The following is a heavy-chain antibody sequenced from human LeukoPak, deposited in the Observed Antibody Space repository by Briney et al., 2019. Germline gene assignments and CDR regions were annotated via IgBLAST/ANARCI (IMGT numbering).Heavy chain of an antibody. D-gene: IGHD3-22*01. CDR3: ARPSSGYQGSWFDP. CDR1: GGSISSYY. Sequence: PSETLSLTCTVSGGSISSYYWSWIRQPPGKGLEWIGSIYHSGSTYYNPSLKSRVTISVDTSKNQFSLKLSSVTAADTAAYYCARPSSGYQGSWFDPWGQGTLVTVSS. J-gene: IGHJ5*02. CDR2: IYHSGST. V-gene: IGHV4-59*08.